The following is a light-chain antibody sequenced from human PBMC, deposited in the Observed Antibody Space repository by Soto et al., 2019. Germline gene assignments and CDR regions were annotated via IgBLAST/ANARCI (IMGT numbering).Light chain of an antibody. CDR2: EVR. V-gene: IGLV2-14*01. CDR3: SSYTSSSTLV. Sequence: QSALTQPASVSGSPGQSITISCTGTSSDVGGYNYVSWYQQHPGKAPKLMIYEVRNRPPGVSNRFSGSKSGNTASLTISGFQSEDEADAYCSSYTSSSTLVFGGGTKRTVL. CDR1: SSDVGGYNY. J-gene: IGLJ2*01.